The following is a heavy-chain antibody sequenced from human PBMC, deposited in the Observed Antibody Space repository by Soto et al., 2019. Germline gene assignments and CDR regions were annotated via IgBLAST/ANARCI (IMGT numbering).Heavy chain of an antibody. Sequence: ASVKVSCKASGYTFTGYYMHWVRQAPGQGLEWMGWINPNSGDTDYAQKFQGRVTMTRNTSISTAYMELSSLRSEDTAVYYCARGSESSWFTYYYYGMDVWGQGTTVTVSS. CDR3: ARGSESSWFTYYYYGMDV. J-gene: IGHJ6*02. CDR2: INPNSGDT. CDR1: GYTFTGYY. D-gene: IGHD6-13*01. V-gene: IGHV1-2*02.